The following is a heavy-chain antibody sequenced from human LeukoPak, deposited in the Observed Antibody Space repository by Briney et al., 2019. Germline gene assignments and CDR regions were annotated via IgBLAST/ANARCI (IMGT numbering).Heavy chain of an antibody. V-gene: IGHV3-23*01. CDR3: AKGARSGQQLSSFDY. Sequence: SGGSLSLSCAASGFTFSSYAMSWLRQAPGKGLEWVSAISGSGGSTYYADSVKGRFTISRDNSKNTLYLQMNSLRAEDTAVYYCAKGARSGQQLSSFDYWGQGTLVTVSS. D-gene: IGHD6-13*01. CDR1: GFTFSSYA. J-gene: IGHJ4*02. CDR2: ISGSGGST.